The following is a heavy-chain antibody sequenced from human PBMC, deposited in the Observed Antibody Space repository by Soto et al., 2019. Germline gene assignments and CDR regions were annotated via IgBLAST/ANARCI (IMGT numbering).Heavy chain of an antibody. CDR3: ARQEYSSSSIYYYGMDV. J-gene: IGHJ6*02. V-gene: IGHV1-69*06. CDR1: GGTFSSYA. D-gene: IGHD6-6*01. CDR2: IIPIFGTA. Sequence: SVKVSCKASGGTFSSYAISWVRQAPGQGLEWMGGIIPIFGTANYAQKFQGRVTITADKSTSTAYMELSSLRSEDTAVYYCARQEYSSSSIYYYGMDVWGQGTTVTVSS.